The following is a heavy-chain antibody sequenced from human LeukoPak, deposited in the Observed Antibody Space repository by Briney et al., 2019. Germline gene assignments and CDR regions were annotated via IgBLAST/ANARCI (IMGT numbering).Heavy chain of an antibody. J-gene: IGHJ3*02. CDR2: IGISSNKI. V-gene: IGHV3-21*01. CDR1: GFSLGDYW. D-gene: IGHD3-3*01. CDR3: ARGRRGGVVFSPRAFDI. Sequence: GGSLRLSCAASGFSLGDYWMHWVRQAPGKGLEWVSSIGISSNKIYYADSVKGRFIISRDNAKNSLYLQMNSLRAEDTAVYYCARGRRGGVVFSPRAFDIWGQGTMVTVSS.